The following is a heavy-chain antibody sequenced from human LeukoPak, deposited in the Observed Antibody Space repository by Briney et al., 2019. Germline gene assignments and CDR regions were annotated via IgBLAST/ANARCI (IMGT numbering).Heavy chain of an antibody. CDR1: GFTFSSYW. V-gene: IGHV3-7*01. D-gene: IGHD2-2*02. CDR2: IKQDGSEK. Sequence: GGSLRLSCAASGFTFSSYWMSWVRQAPGKGLEWVANIKQDGSEKYYVDPVKGRFTISRDNAKNSLYLQMNSLRAEDTAVYYCARDGYCSSTSCYIRHYYYMDVWGKGTTVTVSS. J-gene: IGHJ6*03. CDR3: ARDGYCSSTSCYIRHYYYMDV.